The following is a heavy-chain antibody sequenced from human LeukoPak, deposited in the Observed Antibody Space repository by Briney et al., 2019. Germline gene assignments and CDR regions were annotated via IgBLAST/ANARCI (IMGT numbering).Heavy chain of an antibody. CDR2: IYNSGST. CDR3: ARAARCSSRNFDF. J-gene: IGHJ4*02. Sequence: SETLSLTCSVSGASISGYYWCCIRPPPGKGLGWIGNIYNSGSTNYNPFLKSRVTISVVTSKNKLSLKLKSVTAGDTAVYYCARAARCSSRNFDFWGQGTLVTVSS. D-gene: IGHD6-13*01. V-gene: IGHV4-59*01. CDR1: GASISGYY.